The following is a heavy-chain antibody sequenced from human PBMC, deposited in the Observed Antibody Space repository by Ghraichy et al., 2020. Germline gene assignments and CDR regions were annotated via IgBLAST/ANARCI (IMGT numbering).Heavy chain of an antibody. D-gene: IGHD2-21*02. CDR1: GFTFSSYS. Sequence: GGSLRLSCAASGFTFSSYSMNWVRQAPGKGQEWVSYISSSSSTIYYADSVKGRFTISRDNAKNSLYLQMNSLRDEDTAVYYCASLFEVGNCGGDCWSYYYYGMDVWGQGTTVTVSS. V-gene: IGHV3-48*02. J-gene: IGHJ6*02. CDR3: ASLFEVGNCGGDCWSYYYYGMDV. CDR2: ISSSSSTI.